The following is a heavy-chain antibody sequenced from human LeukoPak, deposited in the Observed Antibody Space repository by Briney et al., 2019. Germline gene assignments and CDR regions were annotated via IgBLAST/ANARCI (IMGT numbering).Heavy chain of an antibody. CDR1: GFTFSSYD. CDR2: ISGSGSTT. Sequence: GGSLRLSCAASGFTFSSYDMSWVRQAPGKGLEWVSGISGSGSTTKYADSVKGRFTISRDNSKNTVYLQMNSLRAGDTAIYHCAKGKYFDWSYAFVIWGQGTMITVSS. V-gene: IGHV3-23*01. CDR3: AKGKYFDWSYAFVI. J-gene: IGHJ3*02. D-gene: IGHD3-9*01.